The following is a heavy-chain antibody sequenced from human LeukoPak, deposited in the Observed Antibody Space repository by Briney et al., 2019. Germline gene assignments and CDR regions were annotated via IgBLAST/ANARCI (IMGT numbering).Heavy chain of an antibody. CDR2: INPNSGGT. V-gene: IGHV1-2*02. D-gene: IGHD3-22*01. Sequence: ASVKVSSKASGYTFTGYYMHWVRQAPGQGLEWMGWINPNSGGTNYAQKFQGRVTMTRDTSISTAYMELSRLRSDDTAVYYCARGTYYDSSGYAYWGQGTLVTVSS. J-gene: IGHJ4*02. CDR1: GYTFTGYY. CDR3: ARGTYYDSSGYAY.